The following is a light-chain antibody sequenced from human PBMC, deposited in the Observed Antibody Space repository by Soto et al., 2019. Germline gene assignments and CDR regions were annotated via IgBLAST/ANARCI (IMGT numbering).Light chain of an antibody. CDR2: WAS. J-gene: IGKJ5*01. Sequence: DIVMTQSPDSLAVSLGERATINCKSSQSVLYSSNNKNYLAWYQQKPGQPPKLLIYWASTRDSGVPDRFSGGGSGTDFTLTISSLQAADVAVYYCQQYYSTPHTFGQGTRLEIK. CDR1: QSVLYSSNNKNY. CDR3: QQYYSTPHT. V-gene: IGKV4-1*01.